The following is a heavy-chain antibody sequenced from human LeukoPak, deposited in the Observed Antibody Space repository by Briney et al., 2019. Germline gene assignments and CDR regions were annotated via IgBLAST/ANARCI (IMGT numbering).Heavy chain of an antibody. CDR1: GYIFTDFY. CDR2: INPNSGGT. D-gene: IGHD3-22*01. CDR3: ARVSYSSGYPYFDY. J-gene: IGHJ4*02. Sequence: ASVKVPCKASGYIFTDFYIHWLRQAPGQGLEWMGRINPNSGGTNYAQKFQGRVTMTRDTSISTAYMEMSNLRSDDTAVFYCARVSYSSGYPYFDYWGQGTLVTVSS. V-gene: IGHV1-2*06.